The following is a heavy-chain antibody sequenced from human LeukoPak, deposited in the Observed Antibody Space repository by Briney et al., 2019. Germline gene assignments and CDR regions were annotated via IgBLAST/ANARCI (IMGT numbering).Heavy chain of an antibody. Sequence: PGGSLRLSCAASGFTFSDYYMSWIRQAPGKGLEWISYITSSGSTISYADFVKGRFTISRDNAKNSLYLQMNSLRAEDTAVYYCARARYSGSYYYFDYWGQGTLVTVSS. CDR1: GFTFSDYY. CDR2: ITSSGSTI. V-gene: IGHV3-11*01. D-gene: IGHD1-26*01. J-gene: IGHJ4*02. CDR3: ARARYSGSYYYFDY.